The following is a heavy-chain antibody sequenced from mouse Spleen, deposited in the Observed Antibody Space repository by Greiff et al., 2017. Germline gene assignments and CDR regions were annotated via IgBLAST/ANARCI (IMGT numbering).Heavy chain of an antibody. CDR1: GFTFSDYY. Sequence: EVKLVESEGGLVQPGSSMKLSCTASGFTFSDYYMAWVRQVPEKGLEWVANINYDGSSTYYLDSLKSRFIISRDNAKNILYLQMSSLKSEDTATYYCARMDYYGSSYAMDYWGQGTSVTVSS. CDR3: ARMDYYGSSYAMDY. CDR2: INYDGSST. J-gene: IGHJ4*01. V-gene: IGHV5-16*01. D-gene: IGHD1-1*01.